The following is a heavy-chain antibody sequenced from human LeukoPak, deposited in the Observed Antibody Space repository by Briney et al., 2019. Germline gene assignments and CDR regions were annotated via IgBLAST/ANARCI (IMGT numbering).Heavy chain of an antibody. CDR2: IYYSGST. D-gene: IGHD1/OR15-1a*01. CDR3: AGGPNNYYFDY. V-gene: IGHV4-59*01. J-gene: IGHJ4*02. Sequence: SETLSLTCTVSGGSIGTYYWSWIRQPPGKGLEWIGYIYYSGSTNYNPSLKSRVTISVDTSKNQFSLKLSSVTTADTAVYYCAGGPNNYYFDYWGQGTLVTVSS. CDR1: GGSIGTYY.